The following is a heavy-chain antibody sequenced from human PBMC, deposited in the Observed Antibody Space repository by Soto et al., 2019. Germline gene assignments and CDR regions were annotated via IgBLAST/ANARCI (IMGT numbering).Heavy chain of an antibody. D-gene: IGHD2-15*01. CDR1: GFTFSSYA. Sequence: GGSLRLSCAASGFTFSSYAMSWVRQAPGKGLEWVSAISGSGGSTYYADSVKGRFTISRDNSKNTLYLQMNSLRAEDTAVYYCAKDEGVVVVAANYDYWGQGTLVTVSS. V-gene: IGHV3-23*01. J-gene: IGHJ4*02. CDR3: AKDEGVVVVAANYDY. CDR2: ISGSGGST.